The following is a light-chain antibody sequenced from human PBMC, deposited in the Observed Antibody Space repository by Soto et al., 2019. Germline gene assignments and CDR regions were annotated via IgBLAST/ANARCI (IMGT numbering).Light chain of an antibody. Sequence: QSALTQPPSASGSPGQSVTFSCTGTSSDVGGYNYVSWYQQHPGRAPKLIIYEVTKRPSGVPDRFSGSKSGNTASLTVSGLQSEDEDDYYCSSYAGSNNWVFGGGTKVTVL. CDR2: EVT. V-gene: IGLV2-8*01. J-gene: IGLJ3*02. CDR1: SSDVGGYNY. CDR3: SSYAGSNNWV.